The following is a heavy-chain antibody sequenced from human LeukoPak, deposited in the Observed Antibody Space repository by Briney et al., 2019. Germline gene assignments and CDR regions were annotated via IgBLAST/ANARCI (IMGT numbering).Heavy chain of an antibody. J-gene: IGHJ5*02. CDR2: IIPIFGTA. Sequence: SVKVSCKASGGTFSSYAISWVRQAPGQGLEWMGGIIPIFGTANYAQKFQGRVTITADESTSTAYMELSSLRSEDTAVYYCARRGYPGDWFDPWGQGTLVTVSS. CDR3: ARRGYPGDWFDP. D-gene: IGHD5-18*01. CDR1: GGTFSSYA. V-gene: IGHV1-69*13.